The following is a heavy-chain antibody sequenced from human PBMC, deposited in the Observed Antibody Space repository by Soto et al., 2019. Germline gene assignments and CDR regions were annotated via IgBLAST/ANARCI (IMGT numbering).Heavy chain of an antibody. CDR1: GVSVSINGAC. D-gene: IGHD2-15*01. J-gene: IGHJ6*02. Sequence: WQTLSLTFVISGVSVSINGACWNWIRQSPSRGLQWLGRIYYRSKWFHDYAASVESRMAINPDTSRNQFSLQLNYVTPEDTAVYYCARVHCSAGTCLDGLDFWGQGTTVTVSS. V-gene: IGHV6-1*01. CDR3: ARVHCSAGTCLDGLDF. CDR2: IYYRSKWFH.